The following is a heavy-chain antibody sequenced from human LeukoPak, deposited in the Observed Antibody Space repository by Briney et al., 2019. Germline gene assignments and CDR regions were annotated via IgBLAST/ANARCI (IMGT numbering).Heavy chain of an antibody. CDR3: ARVRNSSGWYGRDAFDI. D-gene: IGHD6-19*01. CDR1: GGSISSYY. CDR2: IYYSGST. V-gene: IGHV4-59*01. J-gene: IGHJ3*02. Sequence: PSETLSLTCTVSGGSISSYYWSWIRQPPGKGLVWIGYIYYSGSTNYNPSLKSRVTISVDTSKNQFSLKLSSVTAADTAVYYCARVRNSSGWYGRDAFDIWGQGTMVTVSS.